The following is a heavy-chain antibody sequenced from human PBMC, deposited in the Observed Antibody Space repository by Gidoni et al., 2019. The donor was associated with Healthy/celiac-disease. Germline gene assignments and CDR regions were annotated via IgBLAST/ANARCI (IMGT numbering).Heavy chain of an antibody. V-gene: IGHV4-39*01. D-gene: IGHD3-3*01. Sequence: QLQLQDSGPGLVQPSETLSVTCTVSGVPISSSSYYWGWIRQPPGKGLEWIGSIYYSGSTYYNPSLKSRVTISVDTSKNQFSLKRSSVTAADTAVYYCARQRGVDPVEWVDYWGQGTLVTVSS. J-gene: IGHJ4*02. CDR1: GVPISSSSYY. CDR3: ARQRGVDPVEWVDY. CDR2: IYYSGST.